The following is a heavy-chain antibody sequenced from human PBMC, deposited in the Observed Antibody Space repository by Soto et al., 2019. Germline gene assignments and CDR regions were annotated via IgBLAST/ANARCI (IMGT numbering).Heavy chain of an antibody. CDR3: ARDNRAHDFWSGYLISDNWFDP. CDR2: IYYSGST. CDR1: GGSVSSNSYY. V-gene: IGHV4-31*03. D-gene: IGHD3-3*01. Sequence: SETLSLTCTVSGGSVSSNSYYWSWIRQHPGKGLEWIGYIYYSGSTYYNPSLKSRVTISVDTSKNQFSLKLGSVTAADTAVYYCARDNRAHDFWSGYLISDNWFDPWGQGTLVTVSS. J-gene: IGHJ5*02.